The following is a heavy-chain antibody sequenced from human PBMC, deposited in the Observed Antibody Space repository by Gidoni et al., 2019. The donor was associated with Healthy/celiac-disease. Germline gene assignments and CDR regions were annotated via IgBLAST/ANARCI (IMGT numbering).Heavy chain of an antibody. J-gene: IGHJ6*02. CDR2: IGTAGAP. CDR3: ARGRLNYGMDV. CDR1: GFTFSSFD. V-gene: IGHV3-13*05. D-gene: IGHD2-21*02. Sequence: EVQLVESGGGLVQPGGSLRLSCAASGFTFSSFDMHWVRQATGKGLAWVSAIGTAGAPYYPGSVKGRFTISRENAKNSLYLQMNSLRAGDTAVYYCARGRLNYGMDVWGQGTTVTVSS.